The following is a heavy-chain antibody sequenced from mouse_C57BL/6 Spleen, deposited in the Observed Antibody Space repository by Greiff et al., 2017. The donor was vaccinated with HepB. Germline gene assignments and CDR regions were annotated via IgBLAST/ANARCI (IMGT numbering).Heavy chain of an antibody. CDR2: INPYNGGT. CDR1: GYTFTDYY. V-gene: IGHV1-19*01. J-gene: IGHJ4*01. Sequence: VQLQQSGPVLVKPGASVKMSCKASGYTFTDYYMNWVKQSHGKSLEWIGVINPYNGGTSYNQKFKGKATLTVDKSASTAYMELNSLTSEDSAVYYCARGRGSSDAMDYWGQGTSVTVSS. D-gene: IGHD1-1*01. CDR3: ARGRGSSDAMDY.